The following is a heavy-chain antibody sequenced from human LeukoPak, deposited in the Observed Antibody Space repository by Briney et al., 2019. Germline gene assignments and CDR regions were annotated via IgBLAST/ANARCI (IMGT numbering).Heavy chain of an antibody. CDR3: AKEGSGSYNYFDY. Sequence: SGGSLRLSCAASGFTFSSYAMSWVRQAPGKGLEWVSAISGSGGSTYYADSVKGRFTISRDNSKNTPYLQMNSLRAEGTAVYYCAKEGSGSYNYFDYWGQGTLVTVSS. V-gene: IGHV3-23*01. D-gene: IGHD1-26*01. CDR1: GFTFSSYA. CDR2: ISGSGGST. J-gene: IGHJ4*02.